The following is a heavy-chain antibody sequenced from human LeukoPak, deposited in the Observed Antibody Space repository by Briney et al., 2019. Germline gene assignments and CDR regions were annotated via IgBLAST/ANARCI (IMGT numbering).Heavy chain of an antibody. V-gene: IGHV4-30-4*01. CDR3: ARDRRYRYCTNGVCGYVDY. CDR1: GGSISSGDYY. CDR2: IYYSGST. D-gene: IGHD2-8*01. J-gene: IGHJ4*02. Sequence: SETLSLTCTVSGGSISSGDYYWSWIRQPPGKGLEWIGYIYYSGSTYYNPSLKSRVTISVDTSKNQFSLKLSSVTAADTAVYYCARDRRYRYCTNGVCGYVDYWGQGTLVTVSS.